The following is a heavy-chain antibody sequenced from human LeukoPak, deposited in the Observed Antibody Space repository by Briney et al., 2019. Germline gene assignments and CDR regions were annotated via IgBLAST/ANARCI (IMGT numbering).Heavy chain of an antibody. CDR1: GLTFRNRA. V-gene: IGHV3-23*01. D-gene: IGHD6-19*01. Sequence: GGSLRLSCAVSGLTFRNRAMTWVRQAPGRGLQWVSSISISGDVTDYADSVKGRFTISRDNSKNTVYLQMNSLRVDDTAVYYCAKDLQVAGKGYWGQGTLVTVSS. J-gene: IGHJ4*02. CDR2: ISISGDVT. CDR3: AKDLQVAGKGY.